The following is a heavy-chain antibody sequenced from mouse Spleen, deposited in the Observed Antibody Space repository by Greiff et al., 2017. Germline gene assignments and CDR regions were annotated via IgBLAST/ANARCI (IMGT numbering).Heavy chain of an antibody. D-gene: IGHD1-2*01. CDR3: ARQGGYYGYLAY. Sequence: EVKLMESGGGLVKPGGSLKLSCAASGFAFSSYDMSWVRQTPEKRLEWVAYISSGGGSTYYPDTVKGRFTISRDNAKNTLYLQMSSLKSEDTAMYYCARQGGYYGYLAYWGQGTLVTVSA. CDR2: ISSGGGST. CDR1: GFAFSSYD. J-gene: IGHJ3*01. V-gene: IGHV5-12-1*01.